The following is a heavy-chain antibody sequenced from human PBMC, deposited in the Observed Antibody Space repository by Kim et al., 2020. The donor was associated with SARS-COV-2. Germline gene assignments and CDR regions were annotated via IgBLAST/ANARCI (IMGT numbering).Heavy chain of an antibody. J-gene: IGHJ5*02. CDR3: ARVAEQLAEWFDP. D-gene: IGHD6-6*01. CDR2: IYYSGST. Sequence: SETLSLTCTVSGGSISSYYWSWIRQPPGKGLEWIGYIYYSGSTNYNPSLKSRVTISVDTSKNQFSLKLSSVTAADTAVYYCARVAEQLAEWFDPWGQGTLVTVSS. CDR1: GGSISSYY. V-gene: IGHV4-59*01.